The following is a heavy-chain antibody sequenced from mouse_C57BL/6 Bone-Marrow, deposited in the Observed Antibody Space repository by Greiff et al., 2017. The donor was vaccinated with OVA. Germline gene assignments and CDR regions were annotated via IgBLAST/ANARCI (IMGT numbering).Heavy chain of an antibody. CDR2: ISDGGSYT. CDR1: GFTFSSYA. V-gene: IGHV5-4*01. Sequence: VQLKESGGGLVKPGGSLKLSCAASGFTFSSYAMSWVRQTPEKRLEWVATISDGGSYTYYPDNVKGRFTISRDNAKNNLYLQMSHLKSEDTAMYYCARDGKGLCAWFAYWGQGTLVTVSA. D-gene: IGHD6-1*01. J-gene: IGHJ3*01. CDR3: ARDGKGLCAWFAY.